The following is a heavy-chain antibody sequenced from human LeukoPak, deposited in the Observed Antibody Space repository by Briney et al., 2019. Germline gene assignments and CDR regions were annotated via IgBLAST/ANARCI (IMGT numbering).Heavy chain of an antibody. CDR3: ARLTRLSTSPDRYYLDY. J-gene: IGHJ4*02. Sequence: SETLSLTCTVSGDSISSYYWSWIRQPPGKGLEWIGYINTGGGTSYIASLKGRVTISIDTSKNQFSLKLSSVTAADSAVYYGARLTRLSTSPDRYYLDYWGQGTLVTVSS. D-gene: IGHD6-6*01. CDR2: INTGGGT. CDR1: GDSISSYY. V-gene: IGHV4-4*09.